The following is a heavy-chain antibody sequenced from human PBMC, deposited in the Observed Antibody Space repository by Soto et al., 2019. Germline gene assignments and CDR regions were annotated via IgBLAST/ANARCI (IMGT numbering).Heavy chain of an antibody. CDR2: IYYSGST. CDR3: ASHRILYSSGWLIDY. D-gene: IGHD6-13*01. J-gene: IGHJ4*02. CDR1: GGSISSGGYY. V-gene: IGHV4-31*03. Sequence: QVQLQESGPGLVKPSQTLSLTCTVSGGSISSGGYYWSWIRQHPGKGLEWIGYIYYSGSTYYNPSLKSRVTISVDTSKNQFSLKLSSVTAADTAVYYCASHRILYSSGWLIDYWGQGTLVTVSS.